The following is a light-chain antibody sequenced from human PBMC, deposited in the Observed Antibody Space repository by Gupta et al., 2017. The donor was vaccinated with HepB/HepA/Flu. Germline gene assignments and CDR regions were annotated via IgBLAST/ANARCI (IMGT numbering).Light chain of an antibody. CDR1: LSLAHRDGSTR. CDR3: RQDKYWPHT. J-gene: IGKJ2*01. V-gene: IGKV2-30*02. CDR2: QVS. Sequence: VLTQSPLSLPGTLGQPASISCRSSLSLAHRDGSTRLHWIQPSPGQSPRPLISQVSKMGSGVPHRFSGSGSGTDFTLKISRMEAENVGVYYCRQDKYWPHTFGQGTQMEIK.